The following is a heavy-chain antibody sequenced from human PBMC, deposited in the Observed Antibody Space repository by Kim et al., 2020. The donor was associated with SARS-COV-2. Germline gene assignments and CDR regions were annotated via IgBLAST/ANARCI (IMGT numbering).Heavy chain of an antibody. J-gene: IGHJ5*02. V-gene: IGHV4-59*01. CDR3: AREGGYYGSGSYYKGWFDP. Sequence: SETLSLTCTVSGGSISSYYWSWIRLPPGKGLEWIGYIYYSGSTNYNPTLTSRVTISVDTSKNQISLKLSSVTAADTAVYYCAREGGYYGSGSYYKGWFDPWGQGTLVTVYS. CDR2: IYYSGST. D-gene: IGHD3-10*01. CDR1: GGSISSYY.